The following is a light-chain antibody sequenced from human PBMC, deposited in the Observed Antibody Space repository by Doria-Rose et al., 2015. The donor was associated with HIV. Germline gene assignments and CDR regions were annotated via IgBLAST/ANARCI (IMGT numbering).Light chain of an antibody. CDR1: QSFSSTY. J-gene: IGKJ1*01. CDR2: DGS. CDR3: HQYGTSWT. V-gene: IGKV3-20*01. Sequence: TQSPGTLSLSPGERANLSYRASQSFSSTYLAWYQQKPGQAPSLLIYDGSTRATGIPDRFSASGSGTDFTLTINRLEPEDFALYYCHQYGTSWTFGQGTKVEI.